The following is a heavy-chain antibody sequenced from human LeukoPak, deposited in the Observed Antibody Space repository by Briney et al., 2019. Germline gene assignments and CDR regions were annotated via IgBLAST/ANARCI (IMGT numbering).Heavy chain of an antibody. D-gene: IGHD3-10*01. CDR2: IWYDGTNK. CDR1: GFTFSSYG. V-gene: IGHV3-33*01. J-gene: IGHJ6*02. Sequence: GGSLRLSCAASGFTFSSYGMHWVRQAPGKGLEWVAVIWYDGTNKYYRDSVKGRFTISRDNSKNMVYLQMNSLRVEDTAVYYCASAYGSGSYYEGMDVWGQGSTVTVSS. CDR3: ASAYGSGSYYEGMDV.